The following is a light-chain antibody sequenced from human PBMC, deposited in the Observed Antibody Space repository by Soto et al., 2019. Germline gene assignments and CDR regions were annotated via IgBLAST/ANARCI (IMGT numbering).Light chain of an antibody. CDR3: QQCYSTYLT. CDR1: QGISTH. Sequence: DIQMTQSPSSLSASVGDRVTITCRASQGISTHLNWYEQKPGKAPKLLIYLASSMQSGVPSRFSGSGSGTDFNLTISTLQPADGASYYCQQCYSTYLTF. V-gene: IGKV1-39*01. J-gene: IGKJ4*01. CDR2: LAS.